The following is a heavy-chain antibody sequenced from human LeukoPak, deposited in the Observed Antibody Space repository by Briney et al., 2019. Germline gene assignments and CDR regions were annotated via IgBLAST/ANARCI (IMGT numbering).Heavy chain of an antibody. D-gene: IGHD3-9*01. CDR1: GGSISSGDYY. Sequence: SETLSLTCTVSGGSISSGDYYWSWIRQPPGKGLEWIGYIYYSGSTYYNPSLKSRVTISVDTSKNQFSLKLSSVTAADTAVYYCARGVVWYYDILTGAYNWFDPWGQGTLVTVSS. CDR2: IYYSGST. J-gene: IGHJ5*02. CDR3: ARGVVWYYDILTGAYNWFDP. V-gene: IGHV4-30-4*01.